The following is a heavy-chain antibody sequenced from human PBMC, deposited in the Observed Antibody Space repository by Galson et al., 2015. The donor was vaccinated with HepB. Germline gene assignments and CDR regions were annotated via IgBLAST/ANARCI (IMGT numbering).Heavy chain of an antibody. Sequence: SVKVSCKASGGTFSSYAISWVRQAPGQGLEWMGGIIPIFGTANYAQKFQGRVTITADESTSTAYMELSSLRSEDTAVYYCAGEEGCSSTSCYWGRSYYYYYYMDVWGKGTTVTVSS. CDR1: GGTFSSYA. V-gene: IGHV1-69*13. D-gene: IGHD2-2*01. CDR3: AGEEGCSSTSCYWGRSYYYYYYMDV. J-gene: IGHJ6*03. CDR2: IIPIFGTA.